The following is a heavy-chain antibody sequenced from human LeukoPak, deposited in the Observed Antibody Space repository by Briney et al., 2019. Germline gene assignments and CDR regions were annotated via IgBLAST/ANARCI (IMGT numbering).Heavy chain of an antibody. CDR2: ISGSGGST. V-gene: IGHV3-23*01. CDR1: GFTFSNYV. D-gene: IGHD3-3*01. CDR3: ATQLRLRFLEWLR. Sequence: GGSLRLSCAASGFTFSNYVMSWARQTPGKGPERVSAISGSGGSTYYADSVKGRFTISRDNSKNTLSLQMNSLRAEDTAVYYCATQLRLRFLEWLRWGQGTLVTVSS. J-gene: IGHJ4*02.